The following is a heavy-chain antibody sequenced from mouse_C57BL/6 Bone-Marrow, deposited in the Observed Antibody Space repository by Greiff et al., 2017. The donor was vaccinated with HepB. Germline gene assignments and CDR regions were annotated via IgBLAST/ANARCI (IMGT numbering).Heavy chain of an antibody. D-gene: IGHD1-1*01. CDR2: IYPGDGDT. CDR3: ARNYGSSYVFAY. V-gene: IGHV1-82*01. Sequence: QVQLQQPGPELVKPGASVKISCKASGYAFSSSWMNWVKQRPGKGLEWIGRIYPGDGDTNYNGKFKGKATLTADKSSSTAYMQLSSLTSEDSAVYFCARNYGSSYVFAYWGQGTLVTVSA. J-gene: IGHJ3*01. CDR1: GYAFSSSW.